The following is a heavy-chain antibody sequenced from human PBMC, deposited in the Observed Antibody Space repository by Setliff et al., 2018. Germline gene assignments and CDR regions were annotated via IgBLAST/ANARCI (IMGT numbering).Heavy chain of an antibody. J-gene: IGHJ4*02. D-gene: IGHD1-1*01. CDR1: RGPINSHY. V-gene: IGHV4-4*07. CDR3: ARDRGSNNSPEDFDY. CDR2: IFGSGST. Sequence: SETLSLTCTVFRGPINSHYWSWIRQPAGKGLEWIGRIFGSGSTNYNPSPKSRVTMSIDTSKNQVFLKVRSVTAADTAVYYCARDRGSNNSPEDFDYWGLGTLVTVSS.